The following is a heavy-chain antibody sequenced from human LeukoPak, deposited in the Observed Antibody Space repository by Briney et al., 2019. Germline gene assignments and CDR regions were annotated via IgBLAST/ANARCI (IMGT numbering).Heavy chain of an antibody. J-gene: IGHJ3*02. D-gene: IGHD3-9*01. CDR2: IYYSGST. CDR1: GGSISSYY. Sequence: SETLSLTCTVSGGSISSYYWSWIRQPPGKGLEWIGYIYYSGSTNYNPSLKSRVTISVDTSKNQFSLKLSSVTVADTAVYYCARHRGGLRYFGWLLFWRDAFDIWGQGTMVTVSS. CDR3: ARHRGGLRYFGWLLFWRDAFDI. V-gene: IGHV4-59*08.